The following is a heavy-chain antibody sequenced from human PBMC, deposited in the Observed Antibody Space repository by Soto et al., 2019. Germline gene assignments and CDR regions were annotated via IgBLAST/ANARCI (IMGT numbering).Heavy chain of an antibody. CDR2: ISYDGSNK. Sequence: QVQLVESGGGVVQPGRSLRLSCAASGFTFSSYGMHWVRQAPGKGLEWVAVISYDGSNKYYADSVKGRFTISRDNSKNTLYLQMNSLRDEDTAVYYCAKWGYGVYCSGGSCYRDYWGQGTLVTVSS. CDR1: GFTFSSYG. CDR3: AKWGYGVYCSGGSCYRDY. D-gene: IGHD2-15*01. V-gene: IGHV3-30*18. J-gene: IGHJ4*02.